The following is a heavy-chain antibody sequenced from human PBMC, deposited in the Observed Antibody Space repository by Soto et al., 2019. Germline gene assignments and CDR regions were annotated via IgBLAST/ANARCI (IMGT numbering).Heavy chain of an antibody. J-gene: IGHJ4*02. CDR2: IYYSGST. D-gene: IGHD6-19*01. CDR3: ARSFIAVAGYFDY. V-gene: IGHV4-59*01. CDR1: GGSISSYY. Sequence: SETLSLTCTVSGGSISSYYWSWIRQPPGKGLEWIGYIYYSGSTNYNPSLKSRVTISVDTSKNQFSLRLSSVTAADTAVYYCARSFIAVAGYFDYWGQGTLVTVSS.